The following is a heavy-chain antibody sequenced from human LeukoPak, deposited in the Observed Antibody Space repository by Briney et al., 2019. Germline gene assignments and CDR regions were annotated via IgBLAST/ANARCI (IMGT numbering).Heavy chain of an antibody. CDR2: IYYSGST. J-gene: IGHJ4*02. Sequence: SETLSLTCTVSGGYVSSGSYYWSWIRQPPGKGLEWIGYIYYSGSTNYNPSLKSRVTISVDTSKNQFSLKLSSVTAADTAVYYCAAEVGDYVDYWGQGTLVTVSS. V-gene: IGHV4-61*01. D-gene: IGHD1-26*01. CDR1: GGYVSSGSYY. CDR3: AAEVGDYVDY.